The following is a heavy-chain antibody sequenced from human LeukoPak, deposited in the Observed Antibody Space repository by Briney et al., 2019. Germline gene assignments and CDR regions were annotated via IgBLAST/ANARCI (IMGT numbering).Heavy chain of an antibody. CDR3: AKDFIRGCSSTSCPPWFDP. J-gene: IGHJ5*02. V-gene: IGHV3-9*01. Sequence: GGSLRLSCAASGFTFDDYAMHWVRQAPGKGLEWLSGISWNSGSIGYADSVKGRFTISRDNAKNSLYLQMNSLRAEDTALYYCAKDFIRGCSSTSCPPWFDPWGQGTLVTVSS. CDR2: ISWNSGSI. D-gene: IGHD2-2*01. CDR1: GFTFDDYA.